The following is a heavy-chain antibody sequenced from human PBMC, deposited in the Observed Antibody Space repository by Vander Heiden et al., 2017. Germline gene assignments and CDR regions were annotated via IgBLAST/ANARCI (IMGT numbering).Heavy chain of an antibody. CDR3: AKRSESYIYSYYCMDV. V-gene: IGHV3-23*01. D-gene: IGHD3-10*01. CDR2: ISGYEEAI. J-gene: IGHJ6*02. CDR1: GFPVSHFA. Sequence: EVQPLESGGRLEQPGGSLRLSCVASGFPVSHFAMSWVRQAAGKGLEWVSSISGYEEAIYYADSVKGRFTISRDKSKNTLYLQMNSLRAEDTAVYYCAKRSESYIYSYYCMDVWGQGTTVTVSS.